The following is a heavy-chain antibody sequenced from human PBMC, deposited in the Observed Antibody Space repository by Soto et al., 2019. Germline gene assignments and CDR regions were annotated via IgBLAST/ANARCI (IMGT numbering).Heavy chain of an antibody. Sequence: SETLYLTCTVSGGSISNYYLRRIRQPPGKGLEKNGYNYYSGSTNYNPSLKRRVTISVDTSKIQFSLKLSSVTAADTAVYYCARSQYDFWSGAHLEYYYYMDVWGKGTTVTVSS. V-gene: IGHV4-59*01. CDR3: ARSQYDFWSGAHLEYYYYMDV. CDR2: NYYSGST. D-gene: IGHD3-3*01. CDR1: GGSISNYY. J-gene: IGHJ6*03.